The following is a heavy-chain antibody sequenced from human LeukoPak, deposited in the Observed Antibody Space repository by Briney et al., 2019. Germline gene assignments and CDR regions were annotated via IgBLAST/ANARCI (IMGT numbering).Heavy chain of an antibody. CDR1: GLTFSSYA. CDR3: AMNTYYPSYYFDY. V-gene: IGHV3-23*01. CDR2: VSASGGST. D-gene: IGHD3-22*01. J-gene: IGHJ4*02. Sequence: PGGSLRLSCAASGLTFSSYAMSWVRQAPGKGLEWVSGVSASGGSTYYADAVKGRFTISRDNSKNTLYLQMNSLRAEHTAVYYCAMNTYYPSYYFDYWGQGTLVTVSS.